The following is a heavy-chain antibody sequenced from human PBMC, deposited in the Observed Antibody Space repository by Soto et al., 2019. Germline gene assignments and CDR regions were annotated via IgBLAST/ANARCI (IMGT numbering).Heavy chain of an antibody. J-gene: IGHJ3*02. CDR2: IFSNDEK. V-gene: IGHV2-26*01. CDR3: ARIPGVAHREIAAAGSGAFDI. Sequence: QVTLKESGPVLVKPTETLTLTCTVSGFSLSNARMGVSWIRQPPGKALEWLAHIFSNDEKNYSTSLKSRLTISTDTSKSQVVITMTNMAPVDTATYYCARIPGVAHREIAAAGSGAFDIWGQGTMVTVSS. CDR1: GFSLSNARMG. D-gene: IGHD6-13*01.